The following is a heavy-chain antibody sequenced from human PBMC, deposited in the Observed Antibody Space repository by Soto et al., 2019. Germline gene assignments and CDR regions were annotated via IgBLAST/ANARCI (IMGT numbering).Heavy chain of an antibody. Sequence: QVPLVESGGGVVQPGRSLRLSCAASGFTFSNYGMNWDRQAPGKGLEWVAVISSGGNGKYYADSVKGRFSISRDNSKIPLFLEVRSVGAEDTAIYYCGRVTWGRLGWFDHWGQGPSVAV. CDR2: ISSGGNGK. CDR3: GRVTWGRLGWFDH. CDR1: GFTFSNYG. D-gene: IGHD3-16*01. J-gene: IGHJ5*02. V-gene: IGHV3-30*03.